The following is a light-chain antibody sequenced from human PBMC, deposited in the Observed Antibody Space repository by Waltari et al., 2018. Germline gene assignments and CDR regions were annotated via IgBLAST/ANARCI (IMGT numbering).Light chain of an antibody. CDR2: DAY. CDR1: QSIGNN. J-gene: IGKJ1*01. CDR3: QQYSDGTPWT. V-gene: IGKV3-15*01. Sequence: EIVMTQSPSTVSVSPGERATLSCRATQSIGNNLAWYQQRPGQAPRLLIYDAYTRPTGVSGRFTGSGSGTEFSLTISGLQSEVFAIYYCQQYSDGTPWTFGQGTKVEI.